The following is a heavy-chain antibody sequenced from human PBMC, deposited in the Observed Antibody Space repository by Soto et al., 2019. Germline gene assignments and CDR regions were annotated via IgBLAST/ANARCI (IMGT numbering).Heavy chain of an antibody. Sequence: GSLRLSCAPPGFTFSSYGMRKVRQAPGKGLEWVAVISQDGSNKYYADYVKGRFTISRDKSKNTLYLQMNSLRAEDTAVYYCAKHWSSSSCYFDLWGRGTLVTVSS. V-gene: IGHV3-30*18. CDR3: AKHWSSSSCYFDL. J-gene: IGHJ2*01. D-gene: IGHD6-6*01. CDR2: ISQDGSNK. CDR1: GFTFSSYG.